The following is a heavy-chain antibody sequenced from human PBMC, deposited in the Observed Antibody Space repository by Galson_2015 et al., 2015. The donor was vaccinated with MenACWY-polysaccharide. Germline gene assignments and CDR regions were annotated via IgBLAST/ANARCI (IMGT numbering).Heavy chain of an antibody. CDR2: IKQDGSEK. CDR1: GFAFSNYW. V-gene: IGHV3-7*01. Sequence: SLRLSCAASGFAFSNYWLAWVRQAPGKGLEWVANIKQDGSEKNYVDSAKGRFTISRDNAKNSVYLQMSSLRVEDTAVYFCWGRRDMSGYHGAFDIWGQGTMVTVSS. D-gene: IGHD3-3*01. J-gene: IGHJ3*02. CDR3: WGRRDMSGYHGAFDI.